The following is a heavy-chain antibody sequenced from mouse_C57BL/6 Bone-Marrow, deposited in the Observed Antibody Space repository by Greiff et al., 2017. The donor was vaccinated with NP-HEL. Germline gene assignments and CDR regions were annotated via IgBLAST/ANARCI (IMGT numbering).Heavy chain of an antibody. D-gene: IGHD2-4*01. CDR3: ARGDYDVNYYAMDY. CDR2: IDPSDSYT. J-gene: IGHJ4*01. CDR1: GYTFTSYW. V-gene: IGHV1-69*01. Sequence: QVQLQQPGAELVMPGASVKLSCKASGYTFTSYWMHWVKQRPGQGLEWIGEIDPSDSYTNYNQKFKGKSTLTVDKSSSTAYMPLSSLTSEDSAVYYCARGDYDVNYYAMDYWGQGTSVTVYS.